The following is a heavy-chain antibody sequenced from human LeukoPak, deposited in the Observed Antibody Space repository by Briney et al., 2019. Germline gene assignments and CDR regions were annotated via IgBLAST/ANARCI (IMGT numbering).Heavy chain of an antibody. CDR2: ISSSDGTI. CDR3: AKEYGDYSYNWFDP. D-gene: IGHD4-17*01. Sequence: GGSLRLSCAASGFSFSDYYMSWIRQAPGKGLEWVSYISSSDGTIYYADSVKGRFTISRDNSKNMLYLQVNSLRAEDTAVYYCAKEYGDYSYNWFDPWGQGTLVTVSS. V-gene: IGHV3-11*04. J-gene: IGHJ5*02. CDR1: GFSFSDYY.